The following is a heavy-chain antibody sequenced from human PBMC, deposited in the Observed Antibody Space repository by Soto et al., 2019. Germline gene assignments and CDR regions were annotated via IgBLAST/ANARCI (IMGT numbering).Heavy chain of an antibody. CDR3: ASHAVHSSGFTDY. CDR1: GGSISSSSYY. D-gene: IGHD6-19*01. V-gene: IGHV4-39*01. J-gene: IGHJ4*02. Sequence: QLQLQESGPGLVKPSETLSLTCTVSGGSISSSSYYWGWIRQPPGKGLEWIGSIYYSGSTYYNPSLNSRVTISVDTSKNQFSLKLSSVTAADTAVYYCASHAVHSSGFTDYWGQGTLVTVSS. CDR2: IYYSGST.